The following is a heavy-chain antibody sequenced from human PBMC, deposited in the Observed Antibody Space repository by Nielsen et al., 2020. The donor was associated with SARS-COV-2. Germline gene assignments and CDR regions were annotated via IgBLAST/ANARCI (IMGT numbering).Heavy chain of an antibody. Sequence: SQTLSLTCAISGDSVSSNSAAWNWIRQSPSRGLEWLGRTYYRSKWYNDYAVSMKSRITINPDTSKNQFSLHLNSVTPEDTAVYYCARARGAYGDYYYYYYTDVWGKGTTVTVSS. V-gene: IGHV6-1*01. CDR3: ARARGAYGDYYYYYYTDV. CDR2: TYYRSKWYN. CDR1: GDSVSSNSAA. D-gene: IGHD4-17*01. J-gene: IGHJ6*03.